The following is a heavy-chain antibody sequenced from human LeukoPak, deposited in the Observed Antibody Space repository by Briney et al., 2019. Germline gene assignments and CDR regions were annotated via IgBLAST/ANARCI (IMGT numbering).Heavy chain of an antibody. D-gene: IGHD6-6*01. CDR3: ARTSIAARRANAFDI. J-gene: IGHJ3*02. CDR1: GGSISSGGYS. V-gene: IGHV4-30-2*01. Sequence: PSETLSLTYAVSGGSISSGGYSWSWIRQPPGKGLEWIGYIYHSGSTYYNPSLKSRVTISVDRSKNQFSLKLSSVTAADTAVYYCARTSIAARRANAFDIWGQGTKVAVSS. CDR2: IYHSGST.